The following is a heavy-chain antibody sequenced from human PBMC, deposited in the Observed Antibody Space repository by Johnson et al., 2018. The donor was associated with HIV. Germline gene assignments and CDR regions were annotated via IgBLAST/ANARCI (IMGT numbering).Heavy chain of an antibody. J-gene: IGHJ3*02. V-gene: IGHV3-30*04. D-gene: IGHD2-15*01. Sequence: QVQLVESGGGVVQPGRSLRLSCAASGFTFSSYAMHWVRQAPGKGLEWVAVISYDGSNKYYADSVQGRFTISRDNSKNTLNLQMNTLRAEDTAIYHCAKGGISAFDIWGQGTLVIVSS. CDR3: AKGGISAFDI. CDR2: ISYDGSNK. CDR1: GFTFSSYA.